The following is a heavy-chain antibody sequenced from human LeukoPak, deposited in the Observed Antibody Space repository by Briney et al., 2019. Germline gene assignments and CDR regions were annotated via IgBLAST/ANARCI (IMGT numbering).Heavy chain of an antibody. J-gene: IGHJ3*02. CDR3: ASHIVVVTATLDDAFDI. V-gene: IGHV4-39*07. CDR2: IYYSGST. CDR1: GGSISSSSYC. Sequence: SETLSLTCTVSGGSISSSSYCWGWIRQPPGKGLEWIGSIYYSGSTYYNPSLKSRVTISVDTSKNQFSLKLSSLTAADTAVYYCASHIVVVTATLDDAFDIWGQGTMVTVSS. D-gene: IGHD2-21*02.